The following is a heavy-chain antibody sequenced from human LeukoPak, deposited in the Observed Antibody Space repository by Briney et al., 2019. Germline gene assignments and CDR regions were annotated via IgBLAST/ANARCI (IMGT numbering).Heavy chain of an antibody. CDR1: GGSISRGDYD. V-gene: IGHV4-30-4*08. CDR2: IYYSGST. D-gene: IGHD6-13*01. Sequence: PSQTLSLTCTVSGGSISRGDYDWGWVRQPPGKGMEWIVYIYYSGSTYYNPSLKSRVTISVDTSKNQFSLKLSSVTAADTAVYYCARDGRYSSSWYYMDVWGKGTTVTVSS. J-gene: IGHJ6*03. CDR3: ARDGRYSSSWYYMDV.